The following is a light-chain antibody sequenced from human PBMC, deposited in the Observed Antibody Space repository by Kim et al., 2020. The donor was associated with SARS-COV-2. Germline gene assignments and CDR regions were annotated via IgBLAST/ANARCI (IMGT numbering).Light chain of an antibody. CDR1: QSVSSNY. CDR2: GTS. J-gene: IGKJ1*01. Sequence: EIVLTQSPGTLSLSPGERATLSCRASQSVSSNYLAWYQQKPSQAPRLLIYGTSSRATGIPDRFSGGGSGTDFTLTVSRLEPEDFAVYYCHQYERSPWTFGRGTKVDIK. V-gene: IGKV3-20*01. CDR3: HQYERSPWT.